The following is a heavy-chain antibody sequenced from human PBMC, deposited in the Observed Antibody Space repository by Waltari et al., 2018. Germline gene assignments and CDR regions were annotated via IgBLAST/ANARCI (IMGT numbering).Heavy chain of an antibody. D-gene: IGHD6-19*01. Sequence: GSLRLSCAASGFTFSNYAMSWVRQATGQGPEWVSGITSGGGDTYYTDAERGRFTISRDNSKNTVYRQRNILRHEDTAVYYCAKEIYRIGRPCFDYWGQGVRVTVSS. CDR2: ITSGGGDT. J-gene: IGHJ4*02. V-gene: IGHV3-23*01. CDR1: GFTFSNYA. CDR3: AKEIYRIGRPCFDY.